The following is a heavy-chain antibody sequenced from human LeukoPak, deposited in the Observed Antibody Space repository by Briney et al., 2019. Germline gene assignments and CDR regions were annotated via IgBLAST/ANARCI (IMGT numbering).Heavy chain of an antibody. J-gene: IGHJ6*02. CDR3: AKDLAGEDYYGSGSYYNSRVYYYYYGMDV. D-gene: IGHD3-10*01. Sequence: GGSLRLSCAASGFTFSSYAMSWVRQAPGKGLEWVSAISGSGGSTYYADSVKGRFTISRDNSKNTLYLQMNSLRAEDTAVYYCAKDLAGEDYYGSGSYYNSRVYYYYYGMDVWGRGTTVTVSS. CDR1: GFTFSSYA. CDR2: ISGSGGST. V-gene: IGHV3-23*01.